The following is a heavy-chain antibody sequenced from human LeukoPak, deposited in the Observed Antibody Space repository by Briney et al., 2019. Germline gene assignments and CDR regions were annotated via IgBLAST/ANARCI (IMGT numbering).Heavy chain of an antibody. Sequence: RSSETLSLTCTVSGGSISSGDYYWSWLRQPPGKGLEWIGYIYYSGSTYYNPSLKSRVTISVDTSMNQFSLKLSSVTAADTAVYYCARDGSLRMGPYYDFWSGSGYGMDVWGQGTTVTVSS. J-gene: IGHJ6*02. D-gene: IGHD3-3*01. V-gene: IGHV4-30-4*01. CDR2: IYYSGST. CDR1: GGSISSGDYY. CDR3: ARDGSLRMGPYYDFWSGSGYGMDV.